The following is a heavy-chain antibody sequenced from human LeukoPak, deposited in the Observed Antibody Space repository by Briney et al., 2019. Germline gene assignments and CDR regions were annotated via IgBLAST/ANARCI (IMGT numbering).Heavy chain of an antibody. J-gene: IGHJ4*02. CDR3: VRGDSHKSDWYNN. D-gene: IGHD6-19*01. CDR1: GVRFSSYA. V-gene: IGHV3-30-3*01. CDR2: MLYDVSTK. Sequence: VGSLRLSCAASGVRFSSYAMHWVRQAPGKGLEWVGVMLYDVSTKYYAESVKGRFTISRDDSKNTLYLQMNSLRAEDTAVYYCVRGDSHKSDWYNNWGQGTLVSVSS.